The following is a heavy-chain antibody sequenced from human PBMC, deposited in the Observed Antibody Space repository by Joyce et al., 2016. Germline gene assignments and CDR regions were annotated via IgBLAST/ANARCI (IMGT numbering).Heavy chain of an antibody. CDR3: ARLPVDKYWYFDL. CDR1: GGSISSFY. V-gene: IGHV4-59*03. J-gene: IGHJ2*01. CDR2: VSDTGST. Sequence: QVQLQESGPGLVKPSEILSLSCTVSGGSISSFYWSWIRQPPGKGLEWLGYVSDTGSTSYNPAVKSRVTMSVETSKNQVSLRLSSVTAADTAVYYCARLPVDKYWYFDLWGRGTQVTVSS. D-gene: IGHD2-2*01.